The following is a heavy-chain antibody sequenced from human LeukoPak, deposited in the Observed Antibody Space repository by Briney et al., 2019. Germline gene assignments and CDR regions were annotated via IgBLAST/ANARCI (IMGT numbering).Heavy chain of an antibody. Sequence: PGGSLRLSCAASGFTFSSYSMNWVRQAPGKGLEWVSSISSSSSYIYYADSVKGRFTISRDNAKNSLYLQMNSLRAEDTAEYYCASTDSRIAAAGPRGYWGQGTLVTVSS. J-gene: IGHJ4*02. CDR1: GFTFSSYS. CDR3: ASTDSRIAAAGPRGY. CDR2: ISSSSSYI. D-gene: IGHD6-13*01. V-gene: IGHV3-21*01.